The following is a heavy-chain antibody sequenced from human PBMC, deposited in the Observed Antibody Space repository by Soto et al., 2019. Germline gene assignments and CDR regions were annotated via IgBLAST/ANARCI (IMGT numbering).Heavy chain of an antibody. J-gene: IGHJ4*02. D-gene: IGHD1-1*01. CDR1: GYTFTNYG. V-gene: IGHV1-18*01. CDR3: ARDRWHPTAVTDEADFGY. Sequence: ASVTVSCKASGYTFTNYGISWVRQAPGQGLEWMAWISAYNGRTDYAEKYRGRVSLATDASTTTAYLELTTLTFDDTAVYYCARDRWHPTAVTDEADFGYWGQGTLVTVSS. CDR2: ISAYNGRT.